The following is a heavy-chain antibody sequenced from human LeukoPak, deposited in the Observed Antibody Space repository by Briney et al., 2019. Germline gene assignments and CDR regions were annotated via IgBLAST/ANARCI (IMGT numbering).Heavy chain of an antibody. D-gene: IGHD3-22*01. V-gene: IGHV1-2*02. Sequence: ASVKVTCNASGYTFTGYYMHWVRQAPGQGLEWMGWINPNSGGTNYAQKFQGRVTMTRDTSISTAYMELSRLRSDDTAVYYCARGAHYHDSSEGYDYWGQGTLVTVSS. J-gene: IGHJ4*02. CDR1: GYTFTGYY. CDR2: INPNSGGT. CDR3: ARGAHYHDSSEGYDY.